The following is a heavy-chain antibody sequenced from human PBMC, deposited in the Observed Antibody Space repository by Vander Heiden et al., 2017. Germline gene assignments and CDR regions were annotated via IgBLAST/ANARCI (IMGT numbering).Heavy chain of an antibody. CDR2: ISAYNGNT. J-gene: IGHJ6*02. V-gene: IGHV1-18*01. Sequence: QVQLVQSGAEVKKPGASVKVSCKASGYTFTSYGISWVRQAPGQGLEWMGWISAYNGNTNFAQKLQGRVTMTTDTSTSTAYMELRSLRSDDTAVYYCARDPLKSIVVVPAAKVHYYGMDVWGQGTTVTVSS. D-gene: IGHD2-2*01. CDR3: ARDPLKSIVVVPAAKVHYYGMDV. CDR1: GYTFTSYG.